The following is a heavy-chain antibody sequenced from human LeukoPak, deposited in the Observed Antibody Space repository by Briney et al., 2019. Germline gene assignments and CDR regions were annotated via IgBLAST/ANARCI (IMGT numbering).Heavy chain of an antibody. Sequence: PGGSLRLSCVASGITLSNAWMSWVRQAPGKGLEWVGRIESKIDGGKTDYAAAVKGRFTISRDDSKNTLYLQINSLKTEDTAVYYCTTGRFVNYDSSGYYTNDAFDIWGQGTMVAVSS. D-gene: IGHD3-22*01. CDR1: GITLSNAW. CDR3: TTGRFVNYDSSGYYTNDAFDI. V-gene: IGHV3-15*04. J-gene: IGHJ3*02. CDR2: IESKIDGGKT.